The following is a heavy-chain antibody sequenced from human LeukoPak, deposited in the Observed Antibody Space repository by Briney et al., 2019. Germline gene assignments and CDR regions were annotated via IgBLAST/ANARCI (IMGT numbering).Heavy chain of an antibody. CDR3: ARVTLTGGYYYYYMDV. Sequence: GASVKVSCKASGYTFTGYYMHWVRQAPGQGLEWMGWINPNSGGTNYAQKFQGRVTMTRDTSISTAYMEQSRLRSDDTAVYYCARVTLTGGYYYYYMDVWGKGTTVTVCS. CDR1: GYTFTGYY. CDR2: INPNSGGT. V-gene: IGHV1-2*02. D-gene: IGHD1-14*01. J-gene: IGHJ6*03.